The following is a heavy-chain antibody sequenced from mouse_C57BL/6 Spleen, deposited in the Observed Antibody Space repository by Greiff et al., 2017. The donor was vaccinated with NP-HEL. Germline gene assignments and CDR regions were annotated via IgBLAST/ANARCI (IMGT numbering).Heavy chain of an antibody. CDR3: ARTPASYYAMDY. Sequence: QVQLQQSGPGLVQPSQSLSITCTVSGFSLTSYGVHWVRQSPGKGLEWLGVIWSGGSTDYNAAFIYRLSISKYNSKSQVFFKMNSLQADDTAIYYCARTPASYYAMDYWGQGTSVTVSS. J-gene: IGHJ4*01. V-gene: IGHV2-2*01. CDR2: IWSGGST. D-gene: IGHD6-1*01. CDR1: GFSLTSYG.